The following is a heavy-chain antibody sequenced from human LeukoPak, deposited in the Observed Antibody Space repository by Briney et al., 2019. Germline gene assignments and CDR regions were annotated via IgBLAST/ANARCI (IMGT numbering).Heavy chain of an antibody. V-gene: IGHV3-23*01. J-gene: IGHJ4*02. D-gene: IGHD4-17*01. CDR2: IFPSGGEI. CDR1: GFTFSTFA. CDR3: AKALYYGDYDY. Sequence: GVLRLSCAASGFTFSTFAMIWVRQPPGKGLEWVSSIFPSGGEIHYADSVKGRFTISRDNSKNTLYLQMNSLRAEDTAVYYCAKALYYGDYDYWGQGTLVTVSS.